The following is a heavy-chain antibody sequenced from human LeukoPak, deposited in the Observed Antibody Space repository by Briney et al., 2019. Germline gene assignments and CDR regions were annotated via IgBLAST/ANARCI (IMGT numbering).Heavy chain of an antibody. Sequence: SGGSLRLSCAASGFTLSTHWMHWVRQAPGKGLVWVSRINGDGTTTSYADSVKGRFTISRVNAKGTLYLEMDSLRAEDTAIYYCARRWYTGTYYYFDLWGQGTLVTVSS. CDR2: INGDGTTT. CDR3: ARRWYTGTYYYFDL. V-gene: IGHV3-74*01. D-gene: IGHD1-26*01. J-gene: IGHJ4*02. CDR1: GFTLSTHW.